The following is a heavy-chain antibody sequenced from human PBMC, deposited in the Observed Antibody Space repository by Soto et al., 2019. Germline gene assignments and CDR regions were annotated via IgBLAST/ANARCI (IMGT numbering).Heavy chain of an antibody. Sequence: QVQLVQSGAEVKKPGASVKVCCKATGYSFTAFGLIWVRQAPGQGLEWMGWISGYNGDTNYAQNLQGSVTMTTDTSTSTVSMELRSLKADDTAVYYCARAEAYRSSWYAMDVWGQGTTVIVS. J-gene: IGHJ6*02. CDR1: GYSFTAFG. V-gene: IGHV1-18*01. CDR2: ISGYNGDT. CDR3: ARAEAYRSSWYAMDV. D-gene: IGHD6-13*01.